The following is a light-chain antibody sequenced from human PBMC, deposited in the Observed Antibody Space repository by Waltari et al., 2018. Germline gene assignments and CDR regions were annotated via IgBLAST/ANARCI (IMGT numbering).Light chain of an antibody. Sequence: DIQMTQSPSSLSASVGDRVTITCRASQGISSWLAWYQQKPGTAPKLLIYKASNLQSGVPSRFSGSGSGTDFTLIISSLQPEDFATYYCQQYNTAPYSFGQGTKVEIK. CDR3: QQYNTAPYS. CDR1: QGISSW. V-gene: IGKV1-12*01. J-gene: IGKJ2*03. CDR2: KAS.